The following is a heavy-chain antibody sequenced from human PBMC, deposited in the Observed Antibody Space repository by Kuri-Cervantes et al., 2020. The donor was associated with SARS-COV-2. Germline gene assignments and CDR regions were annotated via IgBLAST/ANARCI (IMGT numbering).Heavy chain of an antibody. CDR2: INHSGGNT. CDR3: ARSWAGGFEV. V-gene: IGHV4-59*01. D-gene: IGHD6-19*01. CDR1: GGFISAYY. Sequence: LRLSCAVSGGFISAYYWSWIRQSPGQGLQWIGYINHSGGNTNYNPSLKSRVTISVDTSKNQVSLKLSSVTAADTAVYYCARSWAGGFEVWGQGRAVTVSS. J-gene: IGHJ3*01.